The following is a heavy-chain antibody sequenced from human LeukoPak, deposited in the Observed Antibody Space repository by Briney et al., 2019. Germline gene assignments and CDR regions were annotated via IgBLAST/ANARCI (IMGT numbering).Heavy chain of an antibody. CDR1: GGSFSGYY. CDR3: ASSRPKKTYYYDSSGPSNFY. J-gene: IGHJ4*02. CDR2: INHSGST. D-gene: IGHD3-22*01. V-gene: IGHV4-34*01. Sequence: SETLSLTCAVYGGSFSGYYWSWIRQPPGKGLEWIGEINHSGSTNYNPSLKSRVTISVDTSKNQFSLKLSSVTAADTAVYYCASSRPKKTYYYDSSGPSNFYWGQGTLVTVSP.